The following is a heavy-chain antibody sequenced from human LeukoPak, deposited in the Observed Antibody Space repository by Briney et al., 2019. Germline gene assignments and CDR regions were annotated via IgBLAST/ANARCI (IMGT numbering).Heavy chain of an antibody. CDR1: GFTFSSYA. CDR2: ISGSGGST. J-gene: IGHJ4*02. V-gene: IGHV3-23*01. Sequence: PGGSLRLSCAASGFTFSSYAMSWVRQAPGKGLEWVSAISGSGGSTYYADSVKGRFTISRGNSKNTLYLQMNSLRAEDTAVYYCAKARVLHYYGSGSVIGPLDYWGQGTLVTVSS. D-gene: IGHD3-10*01. CDR3: AKARVLHYYGSGSVIGPLDY.